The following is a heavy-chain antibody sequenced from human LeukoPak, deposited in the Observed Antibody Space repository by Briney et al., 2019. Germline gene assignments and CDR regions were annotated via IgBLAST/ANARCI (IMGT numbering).Heavy chain of an antibody. Sequence: GGSLRLSCGASGFTFSSYAMSWVRQTPGRGLEWVPGVSPSGGRTLYADSVEGRFTISRDNSNDTVYLQLSSLRAEDSALYYCAKVRGVYCSSPACYYYDSWGQGTPVTVSS. D-gene: IGHD2-2*01. J-gene: IGHJ4*02. CDR3: AKVRGVYCSSPACYYYDS. CDR1: GFTFSSYA. CDR2: VSPSGGRT. V-gene: IGHV3-23*01.